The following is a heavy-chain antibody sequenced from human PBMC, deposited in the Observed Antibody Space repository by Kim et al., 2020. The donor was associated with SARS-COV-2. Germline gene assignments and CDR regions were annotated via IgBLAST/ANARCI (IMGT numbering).Heavy chain of an antibody. CDR3: ARHRVCGGDCRDYYYGMDV. Sequence: SETLSLTCAVYGGNISSSCFYWGWIRKPARKGLAWVGSIDYNGSTYCSPSLKSRVTISVDTSKNQFSLKLSSVTAADTAVYYCARHRVCGGDCRDYYYGMDVWAQGTT. D-gene: IGHD2-21*02. CDR1: GGNISSSCFY. J-gene: IGHJ6*02. V-gene: IGHV4-39*01. CDR2: IDYNGST.